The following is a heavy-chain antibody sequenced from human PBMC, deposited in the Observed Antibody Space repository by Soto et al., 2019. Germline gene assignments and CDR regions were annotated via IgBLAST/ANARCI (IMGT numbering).Heavy chain of an antibody. CDR1: GGTFSSYA. CDR3: AIAYYYDSSGYYSSRPPFDP. Sequence: ASVKVSCKASGGTFSSYAISWVRQAPGQGLELMGGIIPIFGTANYAQKFQGRVTITADKSTSTAYMELSSLRSEDTAVYYCAIAYYYDSSGYYSSRPPFDPWGQGTLVTVSS. CDR2: IIPIFGTA. V-gene: IGHV1-69*06. J-gene: IGHJ5*02. D-gene: IGHD3-22*01.